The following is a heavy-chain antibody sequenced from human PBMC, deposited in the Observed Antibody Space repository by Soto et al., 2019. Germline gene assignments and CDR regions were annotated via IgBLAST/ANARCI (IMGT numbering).Heavy chain of an antibody. CDR3: ARSGCSGGSCYYWYYGMDV. D-gene: IGHD2-15*01. Sequence: QVQLVQSGAEVKKPGASVKVSCKASGYTFTSYAMHWVRQAPGQRLEWMGWMNAGNGNTKYSQKFQGRVTITRDTSASTAYMELSSLRSEDTAVYYCARSGCSGGSCYYWYYGMDVWGQGTTVTVSS. CDR2: MNAGNGNT. V-gene: IGHV1-3*01. J-gene: IGHJ6*02. CDR1: GYTFTSYA.